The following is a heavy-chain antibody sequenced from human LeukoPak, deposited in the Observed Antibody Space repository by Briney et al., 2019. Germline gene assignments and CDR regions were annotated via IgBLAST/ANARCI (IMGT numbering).Heavy chain of an antibody. V-gene: IGHV5-51*01. J-gene: IGHJ4*02. Sequence: PGESLKISCKGSGYSFTTYWIGWVRQMPGKGLEWMGIVDPGDSDITYSPSFQGQVTISADKSISTAYLQWSSLKASDTAMYYCARHIVGVTYYFDYWGQGTLVTVSS. CDR1: GYSFTTYW. CDR2: VDPGDSDI. CDR3: ARHIVGVTYYFDY. D-gene: IGHD1-26*01.